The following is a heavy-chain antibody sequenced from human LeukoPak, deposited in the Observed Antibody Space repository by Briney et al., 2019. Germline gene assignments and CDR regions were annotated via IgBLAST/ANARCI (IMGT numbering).Heavy chain of an antibody. CDR1: GFSFSTYA. J-gene: IGHJ4*02. Sequence: GGSLRLSCAASGFSFSTYAMSWVRQAPGKGLEWVSGVNGNGGSTSYADSVKGRFTIFRDNSKNTVYLQMNSLRVEDTAVYYCAKSLYGGCDYWGQGTVVTVSS. V-gene: IGHV3-23*01. D-gene: IGHD3-16*02. CDR2: VNGNGGST. CDR3: AKSLYGGCDY.